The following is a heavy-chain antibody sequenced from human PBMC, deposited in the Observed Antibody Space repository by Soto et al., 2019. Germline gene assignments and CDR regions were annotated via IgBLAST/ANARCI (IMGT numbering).Heavy chain of an antibody. CDR1: GVSFGGYY. Sequence: PSAPLPVTCAFWGVSFGGYYWIWIRQRAVKGLGWIGEINHSGSTNYNPSLKSRVTISVDTSKNQFSLKLSSVTAADTAVYYCARGSYCSGGSCYSSGSAFDIWGQGTMVTVSS. CDR2: INHSGST. J-gene: IGHJ3*02. CDR3: ARGSYCSGGSCYSSGSAFDI. D-gene: IGHD2-15*01. V-gene: IGHV4-34*01.